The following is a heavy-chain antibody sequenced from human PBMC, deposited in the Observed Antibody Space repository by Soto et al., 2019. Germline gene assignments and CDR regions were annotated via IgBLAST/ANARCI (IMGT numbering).Heavy chain of an antibody. CDR1: GFTFSSYS. V-gene: IGHV3-23*01. D-gene: IGHD7-27*01. J-gene: IGHJ4*02. Sequence: PGGSLRLSCAASGFTFSSYSMNWVRQAPGKGLEWVSTISGSGGGKYYADSVNGRFTISGDNSKNTLFLQMNSLRAEDTALYYCARNWGIFDYWGQGTLVTVSS. CDR2: ISGSGGGK. CDR3: ARNWGIFDY.